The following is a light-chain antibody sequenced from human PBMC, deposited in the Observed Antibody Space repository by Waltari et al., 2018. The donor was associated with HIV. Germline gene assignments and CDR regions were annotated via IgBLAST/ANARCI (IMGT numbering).Light chain of an antibody. CDR2: GAS. J-gene: IGKJ1*01. Sequence: IVMTQSPATLSVSPGEGATLSCRASQSISNNLAWYQQKPGLAPRLLVYGASTRATGIPARFRGSGSGTEFTLTISSLQSEDFAVYYCLQYNNWPPWTFGQGTKVEIK. CDR1: QSISNN. V-gene: IGKV3D-15*01. CDR3: LQYNNWPPWT.